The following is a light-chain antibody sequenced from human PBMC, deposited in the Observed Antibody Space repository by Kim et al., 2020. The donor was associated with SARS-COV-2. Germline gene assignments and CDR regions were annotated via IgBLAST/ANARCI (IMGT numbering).Light chain of an antibody. V-gene: IGKV1-5*03. Sequence: ASIGDRVTITCRASQSINDWLAWYQQKPGKAPKLLIYKASTLEGGVPSRFSASGSGTEFTLTISSLQPDDYAIYYCQQYTAYRTFGQGTKVDIK. CDR1: QSINDW. CDR3: QQYTAYRT. CDR2: KAS. J-gene: IGKJ1*01.